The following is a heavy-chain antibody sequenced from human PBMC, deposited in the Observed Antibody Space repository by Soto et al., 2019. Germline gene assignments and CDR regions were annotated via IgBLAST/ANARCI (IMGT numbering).Heavy chain of an antibody. CDR3: ARDSSSWPRYGMDV. J-gene: IGHJ6*02. V-gene: IGHV3-30-3*01. Sequence: GGSLRLSCAASGFTFSSYAMHWVRQAPGKGLEWVAVISYDGSNKYYADSVKGRFTISRDNSKNTLYLQMNSLRAEDTAVYYCARDSSSWPRYGMDVWGQGTTVTVSS. D-gene: IGHD6-13*01. CDR2: ISYDGSNK. CDR1: GFTFSSYA.